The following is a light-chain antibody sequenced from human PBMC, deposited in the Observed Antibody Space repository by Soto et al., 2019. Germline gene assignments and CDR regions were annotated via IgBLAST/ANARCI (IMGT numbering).Light chain of an antibody. J-gene: IGKJ2*01. CDR3: QQYYSAPYT. V-gene: IGKV4-1*01. CDR1: QSIVYRHNNEIY. Sequence: DIVLTQSPDSLAVSLGARATINCKSSQSIVYRHNNEIYLAWFQKKPGQPPKLLVYWTSARESAVPDRFSGSGSGTYFTLTISILQAEDVSIYYCQQYYSAPYTFGQGTKVEI. CDR2: WTS.